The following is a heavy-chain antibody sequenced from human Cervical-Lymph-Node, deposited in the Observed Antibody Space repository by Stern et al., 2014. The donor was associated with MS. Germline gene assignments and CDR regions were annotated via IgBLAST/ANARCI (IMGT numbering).Heavy chain of an antibody. V-gene: IGHV4-4*02. D-gene: IGHD3-10*01. Sequence: QVQLQESGPGLVKPSGTLSLTCDVSGGSMTSSTWWTWVRQPPGKGLEWIGEIHHSGTTNYKSSLKSRVTISRDKSRKQFSLLLTSLTGADTAIYFCSTLGFGEVNPYGMDVLGQGTTVIVSS. CDR3: STLGFGEVNPYGMDV. J-gene: IGHJ6*02. CDR1: GGSMTSSTW. CDR2: IHHSGTT.